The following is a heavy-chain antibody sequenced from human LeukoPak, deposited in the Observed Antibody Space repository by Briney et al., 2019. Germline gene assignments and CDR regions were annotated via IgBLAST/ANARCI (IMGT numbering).Heavy chain of an antibody. CDR1: AFTFSNYW. CDR2: IVQDGSEI. V-gene: IGHV3-7*01. J-gene: IGHJ2*01. Sequence: GGSLRLSCAASAFTFSNYWMSWVRQAPGKGLEWVANIVQDGSEIYYVGSVKGRFTISRDNAKNSLYLQINSVRADDTAVYYCARDQGSMIVVRTTKWYFDLWGRGTLVTVS. D-gene: IGHD3-22*01. CDR3: ARDQGSMIVVRTTKWYFDL.